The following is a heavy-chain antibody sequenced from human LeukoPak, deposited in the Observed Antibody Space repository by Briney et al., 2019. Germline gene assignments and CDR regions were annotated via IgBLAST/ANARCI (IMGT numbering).Heavy chain of an antibody. CDR3: TRDPLYYYDSSGYYYGWFDP. V-gene: IGHV3-49*04. D-gene: IGHD3-22*01. CDR2: IRSKAYGGTT. J-gene: IGHJ5*02. CDR1: GFTFGDYA. Sequence: PGGSLRLSCTASGFTFGDYAMSWVRQAPGKGLEWVGFIRSKAYGGTTEYGASVKGRFTISRDDSKSIAYLQMNSLKTEDTAVYYCTRDPLYYYDSSGYYYGWFDPWGQGTLVTVSS.